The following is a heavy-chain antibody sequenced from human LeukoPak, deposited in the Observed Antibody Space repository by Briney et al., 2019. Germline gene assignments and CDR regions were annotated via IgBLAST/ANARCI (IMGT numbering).Heavy chain of an antibody. V-gene: IGHV3-9*01. CDR2: ISWNSGSI. J-gene: IGHJ4*02. D-gene: IGHD6-13*01. CDR1: GFTFDDYA. Sequence: GGSLRLSCAASGFTFDDYAMHLVRQGPGQGLEWVSGISWNSGSIGYADSVKGRFTISRDNAKNSLYLQMNSLRAEDTALYYCARVTGYRIEDYFDYWGQGTLVTVSS. CDR3: ARVTGYRIEDYFDY.